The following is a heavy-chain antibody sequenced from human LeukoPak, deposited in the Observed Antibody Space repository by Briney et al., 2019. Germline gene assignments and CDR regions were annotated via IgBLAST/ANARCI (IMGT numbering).Heavy chain of an antibody. CDR3: ARQYDY. Sequence: SSETLSLTCTVSGGSISRGSYHWGWIRQPPGKGLEWIGSIYYTGGTYYNPSLKSPVTISVDTSKNQSSLKLTSVTAADTGVYFCARQYDYWGQGTLVTVSS. CDR2: IYYTGGT. CDR1: GGSISRGSYH. J-gene: IGHJ4*02. V-gene: IGHV4-39*01.